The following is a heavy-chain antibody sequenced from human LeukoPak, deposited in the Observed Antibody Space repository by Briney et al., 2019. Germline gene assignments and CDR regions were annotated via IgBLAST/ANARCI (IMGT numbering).Heavy chain of an antibody. D-gene: IGHD5-24*01. CDR2: ISPNSGGT. Sequence: GASVKVSCKASGYTFTGYYMHWVRQAPGQGLEWMGWISPNSGGTDYAQKFQGRVTMTRDTSISTLYMELSRLRSDDTAVYYCARAADGYNPARCFDYWGQGTLVSVSS. CDR3: ARAADGYNPARCFDY. V-gene: IGHV1-2*02. J-gene: IGHJ4*02. CDR1: GYTFTGYY.